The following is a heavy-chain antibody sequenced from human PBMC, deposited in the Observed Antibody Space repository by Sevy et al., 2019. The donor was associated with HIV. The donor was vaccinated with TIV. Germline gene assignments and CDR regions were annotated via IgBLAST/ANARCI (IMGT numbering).Heavy chain of an antibody. CDR2: LSFGCGKI. CDR1: GFAFYDYS. J-gene: IGHJ4*02. V-gene: IGHV3-23*01. D-gene: IGHD2-8*01. CDR3: AREGCTRPHDY. Sequence: QLGGSLRLSCAASGFAFYDYSMSWIRQAPGRGLEWVATLSFGCGKINYADSVKGRFTISRDNSKNSFYLQMDNLRVEDTALYYCAREGCTRPHDYSGQGTWVTVSS.